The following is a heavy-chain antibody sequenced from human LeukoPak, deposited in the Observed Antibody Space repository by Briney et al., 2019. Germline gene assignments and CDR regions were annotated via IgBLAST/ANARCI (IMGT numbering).Heavy chain of an antibody. V-gene: IGHV3-7*01. Sequence: GGSLRLSCAASGFTFSSDWMNWVRQAPGKGLEWVANIKQDGSEKNYVDFVKGRFTISRDNAKNSLDLQMNSLRAEDTAVYYCARARGDGYQWYFDLWGRGTLVTVSS. D-gene: IGHD5-24*01. J-gene: IGHJ2*01. CDR2: IKQDGSEK. CDR3: ARARGDGYQWYFDL. CDR1: GFTFSSDW.